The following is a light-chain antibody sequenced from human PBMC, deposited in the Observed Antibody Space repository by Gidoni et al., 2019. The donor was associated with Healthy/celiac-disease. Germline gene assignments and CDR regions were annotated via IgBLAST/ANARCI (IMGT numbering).Light chain of an antibody. CDR1: QPVSGNF. V-gene: IGKV3-20*01. CDR3: QQYGASPLT. Sequence: EIILTQSLGPLSVSPGERATLFCRATQPVSGNFLAWYQQKPGQPPSLLIYDTSRRATGVPDRFSGSGSGTDFSFLISRRQTEDSALYYCQQYGASPLTFGGXTRVEI. J-gene: IGKJ4*01. CDR2: DTS.